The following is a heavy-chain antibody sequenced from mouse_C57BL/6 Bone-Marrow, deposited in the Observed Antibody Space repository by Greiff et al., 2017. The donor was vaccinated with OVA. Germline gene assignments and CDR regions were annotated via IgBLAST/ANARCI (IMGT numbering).Heavy chain of an antibody. D-gene: IGHD1-1*01. CDR3: ARDYYGSSVFGY. Sequence: QVQLQQPGAELVKPGASVKLSCKASGYTFTSYWMQWVKQRPGPGLEWIGEIDPSDSYTTYNQKFKGKATLTVDTSSSTAYMQLSSLTSEDSAVYYCARDYYGSSVFGYWGQGTTLTVSS. J-gene: IGHJ2*01. V-gene: IGHV1-50*01. CDR1: GYTFTSYW. CDR2: IDPSDSYT.